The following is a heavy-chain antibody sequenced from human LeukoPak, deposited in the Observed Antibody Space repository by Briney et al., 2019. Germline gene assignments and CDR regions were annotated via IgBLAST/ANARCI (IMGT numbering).Heavy chain of an antibody. CDR1: GGSISSSSYY. CDR2: IYYSGST. D-gene: IGHD3-22*01. CDR3: ARLYYDSSGYCQICYLDC. V-gene: IGHV4-39*01. Sequence: SETLSLTCTVSGGSISSSSYYWGWIRQPPGKGLEWIGSIYYSGSTYYNPSLKSRVTISVDTSKNQFSLNLSSVTAADTAVYYCARLYYDSSGYCQICYLDCWGQGTLVTVSS. J-gene: IGHJ4*02.